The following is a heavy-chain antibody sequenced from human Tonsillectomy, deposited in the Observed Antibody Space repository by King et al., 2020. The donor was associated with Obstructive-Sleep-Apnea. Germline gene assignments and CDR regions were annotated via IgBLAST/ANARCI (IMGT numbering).Heavy chain of an antibody. CDR2: IDPSDSYT. D-gene: IGHD3-3*01. Sequence: QLVQSGAEVKKPGESLRISCKGSGYNFPTYWISWVRQMPGKGLEWMGRIDPSDSYTNYSPSFQGHVTISADKSINTAYLQWSRLKASDTAMYYCARNLKNYDFWNTYPYVMDVWGQGTTVTVS. CDR3: ARNLKNYDFWNTYPYVMDV. J-gene: IGHJ6*02. CDR1: GYNFPTYW. V-gene: IGHV5-10-1*01.